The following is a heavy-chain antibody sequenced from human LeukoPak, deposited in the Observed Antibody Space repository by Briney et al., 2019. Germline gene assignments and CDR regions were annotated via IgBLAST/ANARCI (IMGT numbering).Heavy chain of an antibody. CDR3: ASRSGGGHFGY. Sequence: GGSLRLSCAASGFTFSSYAMHWVRQAPGKGLEWVAVISYDGSNKYYAGSVKGRFTISRDNSKNTLYLQMNSLRAEDTAVYYCASRSGGGHFGYWGQGTLVTVSS. V-gene: IGHV3-30-3*01. CDR2: ISYDGSNK. J-gene: IGHJ4*02. D-gene: IGHD2-15*01. CDR1: GFTFSSYA.